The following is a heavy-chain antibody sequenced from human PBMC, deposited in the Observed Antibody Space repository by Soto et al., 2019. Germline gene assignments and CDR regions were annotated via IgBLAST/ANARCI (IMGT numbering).Heavy chain of an antibody. CDR1: GRSFSGYY. V-gene: IGHV4-34*01. J-gene: IGHJ4*02. CDR3: ARGPGRYDFWSGYYQYYFDY. Sequence: PSVSLSLTCGAYGRSFSGYYGTWIRQPPGKGLEWIGEINHSGSTNYNPSLKSRVTISVDTSKNQFSLKLSSVTAADTAVHYCARGPGRYDFWSGYYQYYFDYWGQGTLLTVSS. CDR2: INHSGST. D-gene: IGHD3-3*01.